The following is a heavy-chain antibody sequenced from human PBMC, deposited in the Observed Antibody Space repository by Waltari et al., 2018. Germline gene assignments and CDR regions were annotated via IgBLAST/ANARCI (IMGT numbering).Heavy chain of an antibody. V-gene: IGHV4-39*01. J-gene: IGHJ3*01. CDR2: ISYNGAT. Sequence: QLQLQESGPGLVKPSETLALTCSVSGGSITTNRHYWGWIRQPPGQGLEWIGTISYNGATYSSPSLRGRLTLSRDTAMNQLSLKLGSLTAADTAVYYCATYIGASVGTAAFDVWGQGTMVTVSS. CDR1: GGSITTNRHY. D-gene: IGHD5-12*01. CDR3: ATYIGASVGTAAFDV.